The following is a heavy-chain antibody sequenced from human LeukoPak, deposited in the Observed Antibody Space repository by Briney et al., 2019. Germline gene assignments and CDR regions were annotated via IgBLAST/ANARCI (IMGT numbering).Heavy chain of an antibody. Sequence: GGSLRLSCAASGFTFSSYSMNWVRQAPGKGPEWVSAISGSGGSTYYADSVKGRFTISRDNSKNTLYLQMNSLRAEDTAVYYCAKGSGRCPRGGDCPPNWFDPWGQGTLVTVSS. J-gene: IGHJ5*02. CDR3: AKGSGRCPRGGDCPPNWFDP. D-gene: IGHD2-21*02. CDR2: ISGSGGST. V-gene: IGHV3-23*01. CDR1: GFTFSSYS.